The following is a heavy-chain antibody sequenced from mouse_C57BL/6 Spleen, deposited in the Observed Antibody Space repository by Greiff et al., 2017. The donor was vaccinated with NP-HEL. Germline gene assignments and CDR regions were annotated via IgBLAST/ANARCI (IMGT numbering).Heavy chain of an antibody. CDR2: IWSGGST. V-gene: IGHV2-2*01. J-gene: IGHJ3*01. Sequence: VQRVESGPGLVQPSQCLSITCTVSGFSLTSYGVHWVRQSPGKGLEWLGVIWSGGSTDYNAAFISRLSISKDNSKSQVFFKMNSLQADDTAIYYCASFDGYYGAYWGQGTLVTVSA. D-gene: IGHD2-3*01. CDR1: GFSLTSYG. CDR3: ASFDGYYGAY.